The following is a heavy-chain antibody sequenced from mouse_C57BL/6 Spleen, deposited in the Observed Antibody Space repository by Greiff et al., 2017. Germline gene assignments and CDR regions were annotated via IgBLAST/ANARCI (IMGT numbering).Heavy chain of an antibody. CDR3: AKYDYDVTDYYAMDY. CDR1: GYAFSSSW. V-gene: IGHV1-82*01. J-gene: IGHJ4*01. Sequence: VQLQQSGPELVKPGASVKISCKASGYAFSSSWMNWVKQRPGKGLEWIGRIYPGDGDTNYNGKFKGKATLTANKSSSTAYMQLSSLTSEDSAVYFCAKYDYDVTDYYAMDYWGQGTSVTVSS. D-gene: IGHD2-4*01. CDR2: IYPGDGDT.